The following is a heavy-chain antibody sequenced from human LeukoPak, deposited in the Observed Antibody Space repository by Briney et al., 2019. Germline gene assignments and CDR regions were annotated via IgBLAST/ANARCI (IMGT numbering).Heavy chain of an antibody. D-gene: IGHD2-2*01. V-gene: IGHV4-30-2*01. CDR2: IYHSGST. CDR3: ARVVPAALFDY. Sequence: PSQTLSLTCAVSGGSISSGGYSWSWIRHPPGKGLEWIGYIYHSGSTYYNPSLKSRVTISVDRSKNQFSLKLSSVTAADTAVYYCARVVPAALFDYWGQGTLVTVSS. J-gene: IGHJ4*02. CDR1: GGSISSGGYS.